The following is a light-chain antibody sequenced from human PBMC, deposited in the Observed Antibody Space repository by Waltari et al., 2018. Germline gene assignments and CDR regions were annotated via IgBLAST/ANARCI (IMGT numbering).Light chain of an antibody. V-gene: IGKV3-20*01. CDR2: GAS. Sequence: DIVLTQSPATLSLSPGERATLSCRASQNVITNSLAWYQHKPGQAPRLLIYGASKRATGIPDRCSGSGSGTDFSLTISRLETEDFAVYYCQNYGGSSLFTFGPGTKVDFK. J-gene: IGKJ3*01. CDR3: QNYGGSSLFT. CDR1: QNVITNS.